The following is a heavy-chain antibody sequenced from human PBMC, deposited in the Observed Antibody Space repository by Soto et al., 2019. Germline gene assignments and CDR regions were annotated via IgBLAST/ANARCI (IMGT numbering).Heavy chain of an antibody. CDR3: AKDRTTVTAIYYYALDV. D-gene: IGHD4-17*01. CDR2: ISYDGSNK. J-gene: IGHJ6*02. CDR1: GFTFSSYG. V-gene: IGHV3-30*18. Sequence: QVQLVESGGGVVQPGRSLRLSCAASGFTFSSYGMHWVRQAPGKGLEWVAVISYDGSNKYYADSVKGRFTISRDNSKNTLYLQMNSLRAEDTAVYYCAKDRTTVTAIYYYALDVWGQGTTVIVSS.